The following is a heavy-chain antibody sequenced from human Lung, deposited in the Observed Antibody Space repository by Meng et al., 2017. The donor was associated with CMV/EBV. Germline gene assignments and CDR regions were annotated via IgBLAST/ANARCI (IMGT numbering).Heavy chain of an antibody. Sequence: SWAAPGFTFSRYWMSWVRQAPGEGVEWVANIRQDGTEKHYLGSVKGRFTVSRDNAKNSQYLHRNSLSDEDSAVYYYARDPAVLYYYYYGMEVWGQGXTVTVSS. D-gene: IGHD3-16*01. CDR1: GFTFSRYW. V-gene: IGHV3-7*01. CDR3: ARDPAVLYYYYYGMEV. J-gene: IGHJ6*01. CDR2: IRQDGTEK.